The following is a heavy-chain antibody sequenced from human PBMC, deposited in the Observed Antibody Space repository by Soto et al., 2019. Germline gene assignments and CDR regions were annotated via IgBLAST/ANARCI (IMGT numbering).Heavy chain of an antibody. Sequence: QVQVVESGGGVVQPGRSLRLSCAASGFTFSSYGMHWVRQAPGKGLEWVAVISYDGSNKYYADSVKGRFTISRDNSKNTLYLQMNSLRAEDTAVYYCATEYYDILTGYLKSGFAYWGQGTLVTVSS. V-gene: IGHV3-30*03. CDR3: ATEYYDILTGYLKSGFAY. CDR1: GFTFSSYG. J-gene: IGHJ4*02. D-gene: IGHD3-9*01. CDR2: ISYDGSNK.